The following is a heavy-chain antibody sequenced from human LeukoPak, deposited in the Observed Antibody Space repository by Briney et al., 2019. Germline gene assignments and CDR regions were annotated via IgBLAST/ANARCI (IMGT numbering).Heavy chain of an antibody. CDR1: GFTFSSYG. Sequence: GRSLRLSCAASGFTFSSYGMHWVRQAPGKGLEWVAVIWYDGSNKYYADSVKGRFTISRDNSKNTLYLQMNSLRAEDTAVYYCARGDEMATILDYWGQGTLVTVSS. V-gene: IGHV3-33*01. CDR3: ARGDEMATILDY. J-gene: IGHJ4*02. CDR2: IWYDGSNK. D-gene: IGHD5-24*01.